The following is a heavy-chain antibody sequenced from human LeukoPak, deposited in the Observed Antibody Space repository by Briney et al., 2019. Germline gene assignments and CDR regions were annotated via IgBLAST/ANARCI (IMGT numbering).Heavy chain of an antibody. J-gene: IGHJ6*03. CDR1: GGSFSGYY. V-gene: IGHV4-34*01. Sequence: SETLSLTCAVYGGSFSGYYWSWIRQPPGKGLEWIGEINHSGNTNYNPSLKSRVTISVDTSKNQFSLKLSSVTAADTAVYYCASTPHLAAADYYMDVWGKGTTVTISS. D-gene: IGHD6-13*01. CDR3: ASTPHLAAADYYMDV. CDR2: INHSGNT.